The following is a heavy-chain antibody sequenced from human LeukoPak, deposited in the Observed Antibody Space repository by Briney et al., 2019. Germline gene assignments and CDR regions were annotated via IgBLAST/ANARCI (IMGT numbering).Heavy chain of an antibody. CDR1: GFTFTNYW. CDR3: AKEGFDS. V-gene: IGHV3-7*03. Sequence: GGSLRLSCVASGFTFTNYWMSWVRQTPGKGLEWVANIKPDGSEKYYVDSVKGRFTISRDNAKNSLYLQMNSLRAEDTAVYYCAKEGFDSWGQGTLVTVSS. J-gene: IGHJ4*02. CDR2: IKPDGSEK.